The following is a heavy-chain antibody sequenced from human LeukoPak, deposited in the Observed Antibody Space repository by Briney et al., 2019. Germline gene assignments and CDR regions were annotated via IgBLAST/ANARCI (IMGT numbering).Heavy chain of an antibody. D-gene: IGHD3-22*01. CDR3: ARGYSSAYYSLAY. Sequence: ASVKVSCKASGYTFTSYAVNWVRQAPGQGLEWMGWINTNNGDPTYAQGFTGRFVFSLDTSVSTAYLQISSLKAEDTAVYYCARGYSSAYYSLAYWGQGTLVTVSS. J-gene: IGHJ4*02. CDR1: GYTFTSYA. CDR2: INTNNGDP. V-gene: IGHV7-4-1*02.